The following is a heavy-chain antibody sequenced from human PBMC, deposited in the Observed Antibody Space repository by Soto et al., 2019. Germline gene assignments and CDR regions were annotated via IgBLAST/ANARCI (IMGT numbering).Heavy chain of an antibody. J-gene: IGHJ4*02. CDR2: ISYSGGSR. CDR1: GFAFDRFA. V-gene: IGHV3-23*01. D-gene: IGHD3-9*01. CDR3: AKATDTEYYDIDY. Sequence: EVKLLESGGGLVQPGGSLRLSCTASGFAFDRFAMYWVRQAPGKGLQWVSSISYSGGSRYYADSVKGRFTVSRDNSKKTLFLQINNLRAEDTAVYYCAKATDTEYYDIDYWGQGTLVTVAS.